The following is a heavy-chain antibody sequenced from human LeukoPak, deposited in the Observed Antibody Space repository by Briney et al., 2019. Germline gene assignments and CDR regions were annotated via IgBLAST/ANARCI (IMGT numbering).Heavy chain of an antibody. CDR3: ARSKYYFDY. CDR2: IYYSGTT. Sequence: SETLSLTCTVSSGSISSDYWSWIRQRPGKGLEWIGYIYYSGTTNYNPSLKSRVTMSVDTSRKLFSLKLSSVTAADTAVYYCARSKYYFDYWGQGTLVTVSS. V-gene: IGHV4-59*01. D-gene: IGHD2/OR15-2a*01. J-gene: IGHJ4*02. CDR1: SGSISSDY.